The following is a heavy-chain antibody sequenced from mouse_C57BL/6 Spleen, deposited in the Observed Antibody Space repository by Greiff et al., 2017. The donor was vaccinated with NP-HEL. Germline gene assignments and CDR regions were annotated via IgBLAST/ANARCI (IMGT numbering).Heavy chain of an antibody. CDR2: IDPSDSET. D-gene: IGHD4-1*01. CDR3: GRGNWDEGFAY. J-gene: IGHJ3*01. V-gene: IGHV1-52*01. Sequence: VQLQQPGAELVRPGSSVKLSCKASGYTFTSYWMHWVKQRPIQGLEWIGNIDPSDSETHYNQKFKDKATLTVDKTSSTAYMQLSSLTSEDCAVYYCGRGNWDEGFAYWGQGTLVTVSA. CDR1: GYTFTSYW.